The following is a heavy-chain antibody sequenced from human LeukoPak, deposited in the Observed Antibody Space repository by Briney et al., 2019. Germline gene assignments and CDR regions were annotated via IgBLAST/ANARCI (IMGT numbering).Heavy chain of an antibody. Sequence: GGSLRLSCAASGFTFDDYGMSWVRQAPGKGLEWVSSISGGNTYYADSRKGRFTISRDNSKNTLHLQMNSLRAEDTLPDTSCYEVDYWGQGTLVTVSS. CDR1: GFTFDDYG. CDR2: ISGGNT. J-gene: IGHJ4*02. V-gene: IGHV3-38-3*01. CDR3: CYEVDY. D-gene: IGHD2-2*01.